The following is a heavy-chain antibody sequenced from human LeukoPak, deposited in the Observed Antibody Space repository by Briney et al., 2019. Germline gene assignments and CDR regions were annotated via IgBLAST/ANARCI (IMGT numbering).Heavy chain of an antibody. V-gene: IGHV3-7*01. J-gene: IGHJ4*02. Sequence: GGSLRLSCGASGFSFTTYWMAWVRQAPGKGLEWVANIKQDGTEKYYVDSVKGRFTISRDYARNSLYLQLNSLRAEDTAVYYCAKEPYYYDSSGIDYWGQGTLVTVSS. CDR2: IKQDGTEK. CDR3: AKEPYYYDSSGIDY. CDR1: GFSFTTYW. D-gene: IGHD3-22*01.